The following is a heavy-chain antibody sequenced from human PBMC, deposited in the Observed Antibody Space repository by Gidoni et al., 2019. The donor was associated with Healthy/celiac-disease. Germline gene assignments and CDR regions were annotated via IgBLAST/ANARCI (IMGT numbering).Heavy chain of an antibody. Sequence: QVQLQESGPGLVKPSDTLSLTCTVSGGSISSYYWRWIRQPPGKGLEWIGYIYYSGSTNYNPSLKSRVTISVDTSKNQFSLKLSSVTAADTAVYYCARAEYSSPPDYWGQGTLVTVSS. CDR1: GGSISSYY. V-gene: IGHV4-59*07. D-gene: IGHD6-6*01. CDR2: IYYSGST. CDR3: ARAEYSSPPDY. J-gene: IGHJ4*02.